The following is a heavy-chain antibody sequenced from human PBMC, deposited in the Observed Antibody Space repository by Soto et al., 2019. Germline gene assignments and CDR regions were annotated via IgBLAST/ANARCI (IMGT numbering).Heavy chain of an antibody. Sequence: SETLSLTCSVSGGSISSGGYYWSWIRQHPGKGLEWIGYIYYSGSTYFNPSLRSRVTISVDTSKNQFSLKLSSVTAADTAVYYCARGLAVAANWFDPWGQGTLVTVSS. CDR3: ARGLAVAANWFDP. D-gene: IGHD2-15*01. CDR1: GGSISSGGYY. V-gene: IGHV4-31*03. CDR2: IYYSGST. J-gene: IGHJ5*02.